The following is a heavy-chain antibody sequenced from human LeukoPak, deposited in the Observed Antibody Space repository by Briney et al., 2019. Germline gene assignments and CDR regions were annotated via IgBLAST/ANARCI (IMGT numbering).Heavy chain of an antibody. CDR1: GFNFDDYV. D-gene: IGHD6-13*01. J-gene: IGHJ6*04. Sequence: GGSLRLSCAASGFNFDDYVMNWVRQAPGKGLEWVSGINWNGGSRGYADSVKGRFTISRDNAKNSLYLQMNSLRAEDTAVYYCARDLLAAGVWGKGTTVTVSS. CDR3: ARDLLAAGV. V-gene: IGHV3-20*04. CDR2: INWNGGSR.